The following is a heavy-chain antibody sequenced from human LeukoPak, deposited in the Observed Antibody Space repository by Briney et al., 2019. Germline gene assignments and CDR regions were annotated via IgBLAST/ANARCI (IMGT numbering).Heavy chain of an antibody. CDR2: INPNSGGT. CDR3: ARVCPYSSGWYGGFDY. V-gene: IGHV1-2*02. J-gene: IGHJ4*02. CDR1: GYTFTGYY. D-gene: IGHD6-19*01. Sequence: ASVKVSCKASGYTFTGYYMHWVRQAPGQGLEWMGWINPNSGGTNYAQKFQGRVTMTRDTSISTAYMELSRLRSDDTAVYYCARVCPYSSGWYGGFDYWDQGTLVTVSS.